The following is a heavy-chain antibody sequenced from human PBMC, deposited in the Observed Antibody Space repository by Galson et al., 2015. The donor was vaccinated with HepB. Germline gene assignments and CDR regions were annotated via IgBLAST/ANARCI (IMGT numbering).Heavy chain of an antibody. V-gene: IGHV4-4*07. CDR3: ARTRQQLLRTLTNYYSYYYMDV. Sequence: LTCTVSGGSISGYYWTWIRQPAGKGLEWIGRIYTSGSTNYNPSLKSRVTMSVDTSKNQFSLKLSSVTAADTAVYYCARTRQQLLRTLTNYYSYYYMDVWGKGTTVTVSS. CDR2: IYTSGST. D-gene: IGHD1-26*01. J-gene: IGHJ6*03. CDR1: GGSISGYY.